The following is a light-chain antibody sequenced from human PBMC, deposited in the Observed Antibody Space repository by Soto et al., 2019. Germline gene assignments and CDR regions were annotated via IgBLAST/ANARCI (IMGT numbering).Light chain of an antibody. CDR1: SSNIGAGYD. CDR2: GNT. CDR3: QSYDSSLRGWL. V-gene: IGLV1-40*01. J-gene: IGLJ2*01. Sequence: QSVLTQPPSVSGAPGQRVTISCTGSSSNIGAGYDVRWYQQLPGTAPKLLVHGNTDRPSGVPDRFSGSKSGTSASLAITGLQAEDEADYYCQSYDSSLRGWLFGGGTKLTVL.